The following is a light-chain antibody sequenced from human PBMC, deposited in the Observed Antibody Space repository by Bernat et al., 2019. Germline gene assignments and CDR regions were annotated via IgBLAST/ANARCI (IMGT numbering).Light chain of an antibody. V-gene: IGLV6-57*04. CDR2: EDN. CDR1: SGSIAGNY. Sequence: NFMLTQPHSVSESPGKTVTIPCSRSSGSIAGNYVQWYQQRPGSAPTTVMYEDNQRPYGVPDRFSGSIDRSSNSASLTISGLKTEDEADYCCQSYDSSVWVFGGGTKLTVL. CDR3: QSYDSSVWV. J-gene: IGLJ3*02.